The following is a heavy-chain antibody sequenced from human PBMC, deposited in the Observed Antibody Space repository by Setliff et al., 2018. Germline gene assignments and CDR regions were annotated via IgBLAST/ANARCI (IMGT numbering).Heavy chain of an antibody. CDR3: ARVQRYKGAFDI. D-gene: IGHD3-9*01. V-gene: IGHV4-31*03. CDR1: GGSISSGTYY. CDR2: FYNSGNT. Sequence: SETLSLTCTVSGGSISSGTYYWSWIRQHPGKGLEWIGYFYNSGNTYYNPSLKSRFTMSFDTPKNQFSLRLSSVTAVDTAVYYCARVQRYKGAFDIWGPGTLVNVS. J-gene: IGHJ3*02.